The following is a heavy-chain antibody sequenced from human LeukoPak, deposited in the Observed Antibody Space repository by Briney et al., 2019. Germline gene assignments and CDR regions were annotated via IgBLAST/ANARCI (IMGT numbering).Heavy chain of an antibody. CDR2: IWHDGSIE. CDR3: ATGPLNDYGMGD. J-gene: IGHJ6*02. Sequence: PGGSLRLSCAASGFTFSGSDMHWVRQAPGKGLKWVAVIWHDGSIESYADSVKGRFTVSRDNSKTTLYLQMNSLRAEDTAVYYCATGPLNDYGMGDWGQGTTVTVSS. V-gene: IGHV3-33*03. CDR1: GFTFSGSD.